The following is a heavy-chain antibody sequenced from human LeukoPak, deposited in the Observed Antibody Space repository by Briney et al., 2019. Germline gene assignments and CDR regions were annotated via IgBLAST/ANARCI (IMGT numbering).Heavy chain of an antibody. Sequence: ETLSLTCTVSGDSITTSSYYWGWISQPPGKGLEWIGNIYYSGSTYYNPSLKSRVTISVDTSKNQFSLWLSSVTAADTAVYYCARLETYDSTLDYWGQGTLVTVSS. J-gene: IGHJ4*02. CDR3: ARLETYDSTLDY. CDR2: IYYSGST. CDR1: GDSITTSSYY. V-gene: IGHV4-39*01. D-gene: IGHD3-22*01.